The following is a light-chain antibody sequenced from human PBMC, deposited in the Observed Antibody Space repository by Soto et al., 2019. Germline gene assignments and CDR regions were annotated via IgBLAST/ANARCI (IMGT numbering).Light chain of an antibody. CDR2: DTS. J-gene: IGKJ1*01. CDR3: QQYETSSWT. Sequence: ELVLTQSPGTLSLSPGERATLSCRASQSVSSSHLGWYQQKPGQAPRLLIYDTSSRATGIPERFSGSGSGTDFTLTISRLEPEAFSVYYCQQYETSSWTFGQGSKVEMK. V-gene: IGKV3-20*01. CDR1: QSVSSSH.